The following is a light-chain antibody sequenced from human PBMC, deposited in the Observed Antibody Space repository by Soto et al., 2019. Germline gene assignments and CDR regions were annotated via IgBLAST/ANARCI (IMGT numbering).Light chain of an antibody. J-gene: IGLJ2*01. V-gene: IGLV1-40*01. CDR2: DNT. CDR3: QSYDSSLSGSV. Sequence: QSVLTQPPSVSGAPGQRVTISCTGSSSNIGAGYDVHWYQQLPGTAPKLLIYDNTNRPSGVPGRFSGSKSGTSASLAITGLQAEDEADYYCQSYDSSLSGSVFGGGTKVTVL. CDR1: SSNIGAGYD.